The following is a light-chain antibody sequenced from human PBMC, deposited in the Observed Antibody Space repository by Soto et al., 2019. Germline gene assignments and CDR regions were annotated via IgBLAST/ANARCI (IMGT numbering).Light chain of an antibody. J-gene: IGKJ5*01. CDR3: QQYGGSPRIT. Sequence: EIVLTQSPGTLSLSPGERATLSCRAIQSVSSSYLAWYQQRPGQPPRLLIYGASNRATGIPDRFSGSGSGTDFTLIINRLEPEDVAIYYCQQYGGSPRITFGQGTRLEIK. CDR2: GAS. V-gene: IGKV3-20*01. CDR1: QSVSSSY.